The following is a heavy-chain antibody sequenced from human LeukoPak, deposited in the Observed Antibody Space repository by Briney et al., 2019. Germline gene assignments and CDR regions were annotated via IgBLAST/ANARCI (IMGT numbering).Heavy chain of an antibody. V-gene: IGHV3-66*02. Sequence: QAGGSLSLSCAASGFTVSNNYMTWVRQAPGKGLECVSVIYPGGITAYADSVKGRFTISRDNSKNTLYLEMNNLRPADTGVYYCANDHFGSGSWDYWGRGTLVTVSS. J-gene: IGHJ4*02. D-gene: IGHD3-10*01. CDR3: ANDHFGSGSWDY. CDR2: IYPGGIT. CDR1: GFTVSNNY.